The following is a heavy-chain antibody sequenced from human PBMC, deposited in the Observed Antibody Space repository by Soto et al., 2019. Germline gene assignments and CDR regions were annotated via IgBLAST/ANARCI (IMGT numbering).Heavy chain of an antibody. V-gene: IGHV3-30-3*01. CDR1: GFTFSSYA. CDR3: ARDLGYCSGGSCYSFYYFDY. Sequence: EGSLRLSCAASGFTFSSYAMHWVRQAPGKGLEWVAVISYDGSNKYYADSVKGRFTISRDNSKNTLYLQMNSLRAEDTAVYYCARDLGYCSGGSCYSFYYFDYWGQGTLVTVSS. J-gene: IGHJ4*02. CDR2: ISYDGSNK. D-gene: IGHD2-15*01.